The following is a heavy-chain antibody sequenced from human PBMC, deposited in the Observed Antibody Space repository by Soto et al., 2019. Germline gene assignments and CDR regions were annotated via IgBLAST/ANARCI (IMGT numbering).Heavy chain of an antibody. CDR1: GGSISSGDYY. CDR3: ARLYYDILTGYYPFDY. V-gene: IGHV4-30-4*01. J-gene: IGHJ4*02. CDR2: IYYSGST. D-gene: IGHD3-9*01. Sequence: TLSLTCTVSGGSISSGDYYWSWIRQPPGKGLEWIGYIYYSGSTYYNPSLKSRVTISVDTSKNQFSLKLSSVTAADTAVYYCARLYYDILTGYYPFDYWGQGTLVTVSS.